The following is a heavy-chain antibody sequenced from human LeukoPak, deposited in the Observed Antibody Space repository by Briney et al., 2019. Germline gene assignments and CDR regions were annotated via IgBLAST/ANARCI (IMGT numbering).Heavy chain of an antibody. D-gene: IGHD6-13*01. V-gene: IGHV3-9*01. CDR2: ISWNSGSI. J-gene: IGHJ5*02. CDR1: GFTFDDYA. CDR3: AKDRSSSWYIGWFDP. Sequence: PGGSLRLSCAASGFTFDDYAMHWVRQAPGKGLEWASGISWNSGSIGYADSVKGRFTISRDNAKNSLYLQMNSLRAEDTALYYCAKDRSSSWYIGWFDPWGQGTLVTVSS.